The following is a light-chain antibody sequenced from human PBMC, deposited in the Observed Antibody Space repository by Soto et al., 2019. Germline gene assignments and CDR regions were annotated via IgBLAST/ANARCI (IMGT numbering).Light chain of an antibody. CDR1: QSISNS. CDR3: HQCASWPQT. J-gene: IGKJ2*01. CDR2: DTF. V-gene: IGKV3-11*01. Sequence: EIVLTQSPATLSWSPGERATLSCRASQSISNSLAWYQQKPGQAPRLLIYDTFNRATDIPARFSGGGSGTDFTLTISSLEPEDFAVYYCHQCASWPQTFGQGTQLEIK.